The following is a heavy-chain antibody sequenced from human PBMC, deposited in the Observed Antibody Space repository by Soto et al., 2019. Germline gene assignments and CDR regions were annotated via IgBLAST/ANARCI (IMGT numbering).Heavy chain of an antibody. CDR3: PSSGATARYLFDY. CDR1: VGSVSSGSYY. Sequence: PSETLSFTCTVSVGSVSSGSYYLSWIRHPPGKGLEWIGYRYSGSTNYNPSLKSRVTISVYTPKNQFSLKLTSVTASDTAVYYCPSSGATARYLFDYCRQGPLVTVS. V-gene: IGHV4-61*01. J-gene: IGHJ4*02. D-gene: IGHD1-26*01. CDR2: RYSGST.